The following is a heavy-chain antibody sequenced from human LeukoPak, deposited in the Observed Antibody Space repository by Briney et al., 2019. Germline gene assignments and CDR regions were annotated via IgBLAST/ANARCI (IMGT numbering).Heavy chain of an antibody. CDR2: FDPEDGET. CDR3: ATAPRVYDSSGYYDLYMDV. Sequence: ASVKVSCKVSGYTLTELSMHWVRHAPGKGHEWMGGFDPEDGETICAQKFQGRVTMTEDTSTDTAYMELSSLRSEDTAVYYCATAPRVYDSSGYYDLYMDVWGKGTTVTVSS. J-gene: IGHJ6*03. V-gene: IGHV1-24*01. D-gene: IGHD3-22*01. CDR1: GYTLTELS.